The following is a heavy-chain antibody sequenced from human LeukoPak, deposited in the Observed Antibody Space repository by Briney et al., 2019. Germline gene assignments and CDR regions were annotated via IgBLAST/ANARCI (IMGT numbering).Heavy chain of an antibody. Sequence: VASVKVSCKASGYTFTSYGISWVRQAPGQGLEWMGWISAYNGNTNYAQKLQGRVTMTTDTSTSTAYMELRSLRSDDTAVYYCARWDSSGWSDAFDIWGQGTMVTVSS. CDR1: GYTFTSYG. D-gene: IGHD6-19*01. J-gene: IGHJ3*02. CDR2: ISAYNGNT. V-gene: IGHV1-18*01. CDR3: ARWDSSGWSDAFDI.